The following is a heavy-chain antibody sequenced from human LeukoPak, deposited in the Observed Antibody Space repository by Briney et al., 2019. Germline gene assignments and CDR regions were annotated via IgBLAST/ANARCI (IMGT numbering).Heavy chain of an antibody. D-gene: IGHD6-13*01. CDR2: ISAYNGNT. J-gene: IGHJ4*02. CDR1: GYTFTGCY. Sequence: ASVKVSCKASGYTFTGCYMHWVRQAPGQGLEWMGWISAYNGNTNYAQKVQGRVTMTTDTSTSTAYMEVRSLRSDDTAVYYCARGSSWFGTIDYWGQGTLVTVSS. CDR3: ARGSSWFGTIDY. V-gene: IGHV1-18*04.